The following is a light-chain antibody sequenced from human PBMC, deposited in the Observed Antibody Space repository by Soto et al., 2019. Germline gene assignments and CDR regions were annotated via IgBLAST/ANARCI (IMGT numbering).Light chain of an antibody. V-gene: IGKV3-15*01. CDR3: QQYNNWPPRT. Sequence: EIVMTQSPATLSVSPGESVTLSCRASQNIGSSLAWYQQKSGQAPGILIYGASTRATGVRPRFSGRGSGTEFTLAISNLQSEDSAVYYCQQYNNWPPRTFGPGTKVDIK. CDR1: QNIGSS. CDR2: GAS. J-gene: IGKJ1*01.